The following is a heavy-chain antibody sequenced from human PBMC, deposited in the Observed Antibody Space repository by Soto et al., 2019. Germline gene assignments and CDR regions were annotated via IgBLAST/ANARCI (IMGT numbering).Heavy chain of an antibody. CDR2: IYYSGST. CDR1: GGSISSGGYY. CDR3: ASSSALWHGMDA. V-gene: IGHV4-31*03. Sequence: SETLSLTCTVSGGSISSGGYYWSWIRQHPGKGLEWIGYIYYSGSTYYNPTLKSRVTISVDTSKNQFSLKLSSVTAEDTAVYYCASSSALWHGMDAWGQGTTVTVSS. D-gene: IGHD6-6*01. J-gene: IGHJ6*02.